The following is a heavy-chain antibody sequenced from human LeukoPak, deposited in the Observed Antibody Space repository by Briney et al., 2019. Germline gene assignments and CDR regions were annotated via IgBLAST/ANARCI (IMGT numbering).Heavy chain of an antibody. V-gene: IGHV3-30*02. CDR2: IRYDGSNK. CDR1: GFTFSGFG. J-gene: IGHJ4*02. D-gene: IGHD6-19*01. Sequence: TGGSLRLSCAASGFTFSGFGMHWVRQAPGKGLEWVAFIRYDGSNKYYADSVKGRFTISRDNSKNTLYLQMNSLRPEDTAVYYCAKSIPTIAVAVSTRQWGQGTLVTVSS. CDR3: AKSIPTIAVAVSTRQ.